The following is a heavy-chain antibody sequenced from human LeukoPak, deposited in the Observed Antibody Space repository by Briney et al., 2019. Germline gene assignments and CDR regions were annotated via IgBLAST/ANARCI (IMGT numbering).Heavy chain of an antibody. J-gene: IGHJ4*02. D-gene: IGHD3-10*01. Sequence: PSETLSLTCAVYGGSFSGYYWSWIRQPPGKGLEWIGEINHSGSTNYNPSLKSRVTISVDTSKNQFSLKLSSVTAAGTAVYYCAREGCYYGSGSQDILFDYWGQGTLVTVSS. CDR3: AREGCYYGSGSQDILFDY. CDR2: INHSGST. V-gene: IGHV4-34*01. CDR1: GGSFSGYY.